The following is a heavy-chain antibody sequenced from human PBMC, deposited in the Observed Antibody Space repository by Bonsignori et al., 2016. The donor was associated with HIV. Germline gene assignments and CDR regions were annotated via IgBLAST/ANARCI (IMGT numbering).Heavy chain of an antibody. J-gene: IGHJ3*02. CDR2: IWYDGTNK. CDR3: TSTSSGAFDI. V-gene: IGHV3-33*01. Sequence: VRQAPGKGLEWVAVIWYDGTNKYYADSVKGRLTISRDNSKNTLYLQMNSLRAEDTAVYYCTSTSSGAFDIWGQGTMVTVSS. D-gene: IGHD6-6*01.